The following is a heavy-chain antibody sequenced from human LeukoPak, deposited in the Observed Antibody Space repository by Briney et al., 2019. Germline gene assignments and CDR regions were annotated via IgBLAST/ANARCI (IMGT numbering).Heavy chain of an antibody. V-gene: IGHV4-39*07. D-gene: IGHD2-8*02. CDR2: IYYSGST. CDR1: GGSISSSSYY. J-gene: IGHJ4*02. CDR3: ARGGGVGGYFDY. Sequence: SETLSLTCTVSGGSISSSSYYWGWIRQPPGKGLEWIGSIYYSGSTYYNPSLKSRVTISVDTSKNQFSLKLSSVTAADTAVYYCARGGGVGGYFDYWGQGTLVTVSS.